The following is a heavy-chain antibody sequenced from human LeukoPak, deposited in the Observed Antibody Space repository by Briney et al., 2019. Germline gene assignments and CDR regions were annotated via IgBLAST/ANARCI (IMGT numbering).Heavy chain of an antibody. V-gene: IGHV4-34*01. Sequence: SETLSLTCAVYGGSFSGYYLTWIRQPPGKGLEWIGEINHSGSTNYNPSLKSRVTISVDTAKNQFSLKLSSVTAADTAVYYCARTGGDSPFEFDYWGQGTLVTVSS. D-gene: IGHD4-23*01. CDR3: ARTGGDSPFEFDY. J-gene: IGHJ4*02. CDR2: INHSGST. CDR1: GGSFSGYY.